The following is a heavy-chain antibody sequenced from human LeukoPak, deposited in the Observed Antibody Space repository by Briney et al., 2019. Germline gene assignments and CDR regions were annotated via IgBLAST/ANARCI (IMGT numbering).Heavy chain of an antibody. CDR1: GFTFSSYW. D-gene: IGHD3-22*01. CDR2: INGDGSST. Sequence: PGGSLRLSCAASGFTFSSYWMHWVRQAPGKGLVWVSRINGDGSSTSYADSVKGRFTISRDNAKNTLYLQMNSLRAEDTALYYCARGGLSDSSGYYLLWGQGTLVTVSS. CDR3: ARGGLSDSSGYYLL. V-gene: IGHV3-74*01. J-gene: IGHJ4*02.